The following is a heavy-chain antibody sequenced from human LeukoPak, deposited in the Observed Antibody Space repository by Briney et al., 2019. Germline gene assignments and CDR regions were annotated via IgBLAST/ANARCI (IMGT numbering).Heavy chain of an antibody. CDR2: INPNSGGT. CDR3: ARVVVVAANNWFDP. J-gene: IGHJ5*02. D-gene: IGHD2-15*01. V-gene: IGHV1-2*02. Sequence: ASVKVACKASGYIFTGYYMHWVRQAPGQGLEWMGWINPNSGGTNYAQKFQGRVTMTRDTSISTAYMELSRLRSDDTAVYYCARVVVVAANNWFDPWGQGTLVTVSS. CDR1: GYIFTGYY.